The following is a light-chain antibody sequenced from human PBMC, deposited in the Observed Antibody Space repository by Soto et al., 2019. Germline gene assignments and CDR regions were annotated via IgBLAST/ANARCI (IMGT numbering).Light chain of an antibody. Sequence: EIVMTQSPATLSVFPGQRATLSCRASQSVGYKLSCYQQKPGPAPSLLIHAISTRATGVPARFSGGGSGTEFTLTISILHSEYLALYYCLQYSDCWTFGQGTKVDI. CDR1: QSVGYK. V-gene: IGKV3-15*01. CDR2: AIS. CDR3: LQYSDCWT. J-gene: IGKJ1*01.